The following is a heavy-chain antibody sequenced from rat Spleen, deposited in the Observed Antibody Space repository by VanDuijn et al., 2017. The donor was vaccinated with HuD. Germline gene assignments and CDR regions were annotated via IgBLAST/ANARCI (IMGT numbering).Heavy chain of an antibody. CDR3: TRVAYTTDYYYDVMDA. CDR1: GFSLSSYG. Sequence: QVQLKESGPGLVQPSQTLSLTCTVSGFSLSSYGVIWVRQPPGKGLEWMGVIWGNGDTNYNSALQSRLSISRDTSKNQVFLKMNSLQTDDTGTYYCTRVAYTTDYYYDVMDAWGQGASVTVSS. V-gene: IGHV2-13*01. D-gene: IGHD1-6*01. J-gene: IGHJ4*01. CDR2: IWGNGDT.